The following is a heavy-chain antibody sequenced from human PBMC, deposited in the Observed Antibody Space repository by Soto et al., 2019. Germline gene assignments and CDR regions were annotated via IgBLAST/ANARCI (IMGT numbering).Heavy chain of an antibody. CDR3: ARGRGLLLWFGELHNWFDP. CDR2: INHSGST. D-gene: IGHD3-10*01. J-gene: IGHJ5*02. CDR1: GGSFSGYY. V-gene: IGHV4-34*01. Sequence: SETLSLTCAVYGGSFSGYYWSWIRQPPGKGLEWIGEINHSGSTNYNPSLKSRVTISVDTSKNQFSLKLSSVTAADTAVYYCARGRGLLLWFGELHNWFDPWGQGTLVTAPQ.